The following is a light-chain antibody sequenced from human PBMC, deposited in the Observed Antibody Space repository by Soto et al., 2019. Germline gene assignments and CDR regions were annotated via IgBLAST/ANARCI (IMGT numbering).Light chain of an antibody. CDR2: DAS. Sequence: EIVLTHSPATLSLSPGERATLSCRASQSVSSYLAWYQQKPGQAPRLLIYDASNRATGIPARFSGSGSGTDFTLTISSLEPEDFAVYYCRQRSNWPPGLTFGGGTKVEIK. J-gene: IGKJ4*01. CDR3: RQRSNWPPGLT. V-gene: IGKV3-11*01. CDR1: QSVSSY.